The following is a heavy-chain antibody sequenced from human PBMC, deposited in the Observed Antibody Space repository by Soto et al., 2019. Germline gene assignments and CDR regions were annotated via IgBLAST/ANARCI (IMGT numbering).Heavy chain of an antibody. V-gene: IGHV4-4*07. CDR3: ARYSNNWFQTEGMDV. CDR1: VDSITTYY. Sequence: SETLSLTCTVSVDSITTYYWSWIRQPAGKGLEWIGRVDTSGNTNYNPSLKSRVTMSVDTSKKQFSLKLTSVTAADTAVYYCARYSNNWFQTEGMDVWGQGTTVTVSS. D-gene: IGHD6-13*01. CDR2: VDTSGNT. J-gene: IGHJ6*02.